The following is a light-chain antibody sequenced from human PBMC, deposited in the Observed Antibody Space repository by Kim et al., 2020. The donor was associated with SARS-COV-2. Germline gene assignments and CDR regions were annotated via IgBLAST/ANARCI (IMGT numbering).Light chain of an antibody. CDR1: QSLLHSNGYNY. CDR3: MQALQTWT. V-gene: IGKV2-28*01. J-gene: IGKJ1*01. Sequence: DIVMTQSPLSLPVTPGEPASISCRSSQSLLHSNGYNYLDWYLQKPGQSPQLLIYLGSNRASGVPDRFSGSGSGTDFTLKISRVEAEDVGFYYCMQALQTWTFGQGTKVDIK. CDR2: LGS.